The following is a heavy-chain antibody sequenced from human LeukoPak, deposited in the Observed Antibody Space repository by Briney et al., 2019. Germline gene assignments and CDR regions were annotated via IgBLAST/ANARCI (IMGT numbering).Heavy chain of an antibody. D-gene: IGHD3-10*01. V-gene: IGHV1-18*04. CDR1: GYTFTSYG. J-gene: IGHJ5*02. CDR3: ARDPHYYGSGSYYNSNWFDP. CDR2: ISAYNGNT. Sequence: ASVKVSCKASGYTFTSYGISWVRQAPGQGLEWMGWISAYNGNTNYAQKLQGRVTMTTDTSTSTAYMELRSLRSDDTAVYYCARDPHYYGSGSYYNSNWFDPWGRGTLVTVSS.